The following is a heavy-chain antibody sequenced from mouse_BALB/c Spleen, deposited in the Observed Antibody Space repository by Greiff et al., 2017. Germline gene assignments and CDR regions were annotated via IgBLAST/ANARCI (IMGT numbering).Heavy chain of an antibody. D-gene: IGHD1-1*01. CDR3: ARNYNGSSWYFDF. J-gene: IGHJ1*01. CDR2: IWSGGST. CDR1: GFSFTSYG. Sequence: VQLEESGPGLVQPSQSLSITCTVSGFSFTSYGVHWVRQSPGKGLEWLGVIWSGGSTDYNATFMSSLSISKDNSKSHVFFKMNSLQANDTALYYCARNYNGSSWYFDFWGAGTTVTVSS. V-gene: IGHV2-2*02.